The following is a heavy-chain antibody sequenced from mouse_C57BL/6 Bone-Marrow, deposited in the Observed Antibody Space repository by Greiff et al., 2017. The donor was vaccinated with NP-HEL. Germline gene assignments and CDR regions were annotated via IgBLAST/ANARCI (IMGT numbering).Heavy chain of an antibody. Sequence: QVQLQQPGAELVMPGASVKLSCKASGYTFTSYWMHWVKQRPGQGLEWIGEIDPSDSYTNYNQKFKGKSTLTVDKSSSTAYMQLSSLTSEDSAVYYCARGNMVTTVDYWGQVTTLTVSS. J-gene: IGHJ2*01. V-gene: IGHV1-69*01. D-gene: IGHD2-2*01. CDR2: IDPSDSYT. CDR3: ARGNMVTTVDY. CDR1: GYTFTSYW.